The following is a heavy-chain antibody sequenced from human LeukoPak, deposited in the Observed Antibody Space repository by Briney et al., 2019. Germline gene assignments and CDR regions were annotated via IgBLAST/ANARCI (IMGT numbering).Heavy chain of an antibody. CDR1: GGSISSSSYY. Sequence: PSETLSLTCTVSGGSISSSSYYWGWIRQPPGKGLEWIGSIYYSGSTYYNPSLKSRVTISVDTSKNQLSLKLSSVTAADTAVYYCARALARGPYYYYYYMDVWGEGTTVTVSS. CDR3: ARALARGPYYYYYYMDV. CDR2: IYYSGST. V-gene: IGHV4-39*07. J-gene: IGHJ6*03. D-gene: IGHD6-6*01.